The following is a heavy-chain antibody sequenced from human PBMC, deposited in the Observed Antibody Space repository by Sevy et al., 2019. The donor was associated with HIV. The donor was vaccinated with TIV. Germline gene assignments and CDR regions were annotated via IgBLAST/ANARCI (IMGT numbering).Heavy chain of an antibody. CDR3: AKPTLASPYDSSGYYYFDAFDI. Sequence: GGSLRLSCAASGFTFSSYAMSWVRQAPGKGLEWVSAISGSGGSTYYADSVKGRFTISRDNSKNTLYLQMNSLRAEDTAVYYCAKPTLASPYDSSGYYYFDAFDIWGQGTMVTVS. V-gene: IGHV3-23*01. J-gene: IGHJ3*02. CDR2: ISGSGGST. CDR1: GFTFSSYA. D-gene: IGHD3-22*01.